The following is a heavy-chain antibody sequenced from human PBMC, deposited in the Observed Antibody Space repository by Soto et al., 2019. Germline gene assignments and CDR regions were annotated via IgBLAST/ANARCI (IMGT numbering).Heavy chain of an antibody. CDR1: GGSISSGGYF. V-gene: IGHV4-31*03. Sequence: QVQLQESGPGLVKPSQTLSLTCTVSGGSISSGGYFWSWIRQHPGKGLEWIGFIYYSGSTYYNPTLQSRITIAVDKSENQFSLKLGSVTAAGTDVYYGGSEGGGPYSCCGLDAGCLGTEFTVSS. CDR3: GSEGGGPYSCCGLDA. J-gene: IGHJ6*02. CDR2: IYYSGST.